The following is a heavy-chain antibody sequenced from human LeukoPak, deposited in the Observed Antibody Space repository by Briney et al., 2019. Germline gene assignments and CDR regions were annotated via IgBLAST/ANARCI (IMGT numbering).Heavy chain of an antibody. CDR1: GFTFSSYS. J-gene: IGHJ4*02. CDR2: ISSSSSYI. V-gene: IGHV3-21*01. Sequence: PGGSLRLSCAASGFTFSSYSMNWVRQAPGKGLEWVSSISSSSSYIYYADSVKGRFTISRDNAKNSLYLQMNSLRAEDTAVYYCARSRYSYGPNFDYWGQGTLVTVSS. D-gene: IGHD5-18*01. CDR3: ARSRYSYGPNFDY.